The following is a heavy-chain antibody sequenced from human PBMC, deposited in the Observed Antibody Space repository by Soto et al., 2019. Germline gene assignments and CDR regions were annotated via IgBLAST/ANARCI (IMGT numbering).Heavy chain of an antibody. J-gene: IGHJ4*02. V-gene: IGHV3-30-3*01. D-gene: IGHD6-13*01. CDR3: ARDSGRFPSSSHTTFDY. Sequence: QPGGSLRLSCAASGFTFSSYAMHWVRQAPGKGLEWVAVISYDGSNKYYADSVKGRFTISRDNSKNTLYLQMNSLRAEDTAVYYCARDSGRFPSSSHTTFDYWGQGTLVTVSS. CDR1: GFTFSSYA. CDR2: ISYDGSNK.